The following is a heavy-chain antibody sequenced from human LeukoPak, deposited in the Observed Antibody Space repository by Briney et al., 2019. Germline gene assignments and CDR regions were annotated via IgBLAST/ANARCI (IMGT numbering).Heavy chain of an antibody. V-gene: IGHV4-34*01. CDR3: ARAPYSSRDAFDI. CDR1: GGSFSGYY. D-gene: IGHD6-13*01. CDR2: IYYSGST. Sequence: SETLSLTCAVYGGSFSGYYWSWIRQPPGKGLEWIGSIYYSGSTYYNPSLKSRVTISVDTSKNQFSLKLSSVTAADTAVYYCARAPYSSRDAFDIWGQGTMVTVSS. J-gene: IGHJ3*02.